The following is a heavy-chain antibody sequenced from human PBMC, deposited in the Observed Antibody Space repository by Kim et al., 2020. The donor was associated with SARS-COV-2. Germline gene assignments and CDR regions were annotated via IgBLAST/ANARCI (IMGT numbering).Heavy chain of an antibody. Sequence: GESLKISCKGSGYSFTSYWISWVRQMPGKGLEWMGRIDPSDSYTNYSPSFQGHVTISADKSISTAYLQWSSLKASDTAMYYCARHSGKYQLLPSYYYYGMDVWGQGTPVTVSS. CDR3: ARHSGKYQLLPSYYYYGMDV. V-gene: IGHV5-10-1*01. D-gene: IGHD2-2*01. CDR1: GYSFTSYW. CDR2: IDPSDSYT. J-gene: IGHJ6*02.